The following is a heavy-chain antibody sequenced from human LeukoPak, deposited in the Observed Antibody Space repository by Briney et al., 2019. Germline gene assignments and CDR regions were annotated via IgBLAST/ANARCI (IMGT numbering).Heavy chain of an antibody. D-gene: IGHD5-18*01. CDR3: ARDRATAMFDY. Sequence: GGSLRLSCAASGFTFSSYWMHWVRQAPGKGLVWVSRINSDGSSSTYVDSVKGRFTISRDNAKNTMYLQMNSLRAEDTAVYYVARDRATAMFDYWAQGTLVTVSS. J-gene: IGHJ4*02. V-gene: IGHV3-74*01. CDR2: INSDGSSS. CDR1: GFTFSSYW.